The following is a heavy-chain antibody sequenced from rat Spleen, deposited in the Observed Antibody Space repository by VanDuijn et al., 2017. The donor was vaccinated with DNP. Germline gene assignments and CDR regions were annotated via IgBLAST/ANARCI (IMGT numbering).Heavy chain of an antibody. V-gene: IGHV5-17*01. CDR2: ILYDGSHA. CDR1: GFTFSDSA. Sequence: EVQLVESGGGVVQPGKSLKLSCAASGFTFSDSAMAWVRQSTKMGLEWVATILYDGSHAFYRDSVQGRFIISRDNAKNTQYLQMDSLRSEDTATYYCARHTTGITGYAMDAWGQGTSVTVSS. D-gene: IGHD1-9*01. CDR3: ARHTTGITGYAMDA. J-gene: IGHJ4*01.